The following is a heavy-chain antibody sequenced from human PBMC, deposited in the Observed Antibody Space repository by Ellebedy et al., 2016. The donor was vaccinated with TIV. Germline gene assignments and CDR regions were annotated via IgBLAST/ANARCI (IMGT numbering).Heavy chain of an antibody. J-gene: IGHJ4*02. D-gene: IGHD4-17*01. CDR3: ARAADKGTVDH. CDR1: GFNLRNYW. V-gene: IGHV3-7*03. Sequence: GESLKISCEASGFNLRNYWMSWVRQAPGKGLEWVANINVDGSQKYYVDSVEGRFTISRDNAKNSLYLQVNSLRVEDTAIYYCARAADKGTVDHWGQGTLVTVSS. CDR2: INVDGSQK.